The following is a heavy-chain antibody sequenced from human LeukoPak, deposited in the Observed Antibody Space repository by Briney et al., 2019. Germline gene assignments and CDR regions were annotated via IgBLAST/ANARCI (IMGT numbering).Heavy chain of an antibody. V-gene: IGHV4-61*02. CDR3: ARDVVAAAGTWDY. CDR1: GDSISSGTFY. J-gene: IGHJ4*02. CDR2: IYTSGST. D-gene: IGHD6-13*01. Sequence: SETLSLTCTVSGDSISSGTFYWSWIRQPAGKGLEWIGRIYTSGSTNYNPSLKSRVTMSVDTSKNQFSLKLSSVSAADTAVYYCARDVVAAAGTWDYWGQGTLVTVSS.